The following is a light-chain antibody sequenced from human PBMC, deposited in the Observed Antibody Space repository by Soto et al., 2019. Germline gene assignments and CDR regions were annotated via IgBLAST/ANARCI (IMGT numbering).Light chain of an antibody. Sequence: DIVMTQSPLSLPVTPGEPASISCRSSQSLLHSNGYNYLDWYLQKPGQSPQLLIYLGSNRASGVPDRFIGSGSGTDFTLKISRVEAEDVGVYYCMQEETFGQGTKLEIK. CDR1: QSLLHSNGYNY. CDR2: LGS. J-gene: IGKJ2*01. V-gene: IGKV2-28*01. CDR3: MQEET.